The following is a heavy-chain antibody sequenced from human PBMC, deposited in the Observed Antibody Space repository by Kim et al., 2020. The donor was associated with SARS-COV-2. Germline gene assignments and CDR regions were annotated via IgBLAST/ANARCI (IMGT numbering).Heavy chain of an antibody. D-gene: IGHD3-10*01. CDR3: ARGVRTYYYGSGSYYNGGNWFDP. CDR2: IYTSGST. V-gene: IGHV4-61*02. Sequence: SETLSLTCTVSGGSISSGSYYWSWIRQPAGKGLEWIGRIYTSGSTNYNPSLKSRVTISVDTSKNQFSLKLSSVTAADTAVYYCARGVRTYYYGSGSYYNGGNWFDPWGQGTLVTVSS. J-gene: IGHJ5*02. CDR1: GGSISSGSYY.